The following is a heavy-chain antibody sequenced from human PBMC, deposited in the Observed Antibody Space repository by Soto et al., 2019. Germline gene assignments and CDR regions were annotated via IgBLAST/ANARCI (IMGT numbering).Heavy chain of an antibody. CDR3: ARDSHYYDSSGYRTWFDP. CDR2: ISAYNGNT. D-gene: IGHD3-22*01. J-gene: IGHJ5*02. V-gene: IGHV1-18*01. Sequence: QVQLVQSGAEVKKPGASVKVSCKASGYTFTSYGISWVRQAPGQGLEWMGWISAYNGNTNYAQKLQGRVTMTTDTPTSKANMELRSLKSDDPAVYYCARDSHYYDSSGYRTWFDPWGQGTLVTVSS. CDR1: GYTFTSYG.